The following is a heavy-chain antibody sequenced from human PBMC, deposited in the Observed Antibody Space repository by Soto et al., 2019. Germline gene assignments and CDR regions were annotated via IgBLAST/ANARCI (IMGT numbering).Heavy chain of an antibody. V-gene: IGHV3-74*01. D-gene: IGHD2-21*01. CDR3: VRGDGDRYDGHGYLGRD. CDR2: MNMDGYRI. J-gene: IGHJ4*02. Sequence: EVQLVESGGGLVQPGGSLRLSCAASGFTFSSYWMHWVRQAPGKGLEWVSRMNMDGYRISYVDSVKGRCTISRDNAKNTFYMEMNSARVEDTAVYYCVRGDGDRYDGHGYLGRDWGQGSLVTVSS. CDR1: GFTFSSYW.